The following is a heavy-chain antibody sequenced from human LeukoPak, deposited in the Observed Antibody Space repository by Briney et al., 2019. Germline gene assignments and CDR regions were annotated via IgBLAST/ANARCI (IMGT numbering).Heavy chain of an antibody. V-gene: IGHV4-39*01. CDR2: IYYSGST. CDR3: ARLETPYYFDY. CDR1: GGSISSSSYY. J-gene: IGHJ4*02. Sequence: PSETLSLTCTVSGGSISSSSYYWGWIRQPPGKGLEWIGSIYYSGSTYYNPSLKSRVTISVDTSKNQFSLKLSSVTAADTAVYYCARLETPYYFDYWGQGTLVTVSS. D-gene: IGHD4-23*01.